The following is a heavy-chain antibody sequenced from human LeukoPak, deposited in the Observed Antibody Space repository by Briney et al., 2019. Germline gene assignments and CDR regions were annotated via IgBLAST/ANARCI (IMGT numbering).Heavy chain of an antibody. CDR2: IYHSGST. V-gene: IGHV4-4*02. J-gene: IGHJ6*02. CDR3: ARETPLWFGELWQYYYGMDV. Sequence: PSETLSLTCAVSGGSISSSNWWSWVRQPPGKGLEWIGEIYHSGSTNYNPSLKSRVTISVDKSKNQFSLKLSSVTAADTAVYYCARETPLWFGELWQYYYGMDVWGQGTTVTVSS. CDR1: GGSISSSNW. D-gene: IGHD3-10*01.